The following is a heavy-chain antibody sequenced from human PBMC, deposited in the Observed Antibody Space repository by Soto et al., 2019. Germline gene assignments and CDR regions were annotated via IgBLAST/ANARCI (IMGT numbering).Heavy chain of an antibody. V-gene: IGHV3-30-3*01. CDR1: GFTFNSFA. CDR3: AREGPGDFWSRFDD. Sequence: QVHLVESGGGVVQPGRSLRLSCAASGFTFNSFAMHWVRQAPGKGLEWVAVISYRGSNKHYADSVEGRFTISRDNSKNTVYLQMNSLRGEDTAVYYCAREGPGDFWSRFDDWGQGTLVTVSS. J-gene: IGHJ5*02. D-gene: IGHD3-3*01. CDR2: ISYRGSNK.